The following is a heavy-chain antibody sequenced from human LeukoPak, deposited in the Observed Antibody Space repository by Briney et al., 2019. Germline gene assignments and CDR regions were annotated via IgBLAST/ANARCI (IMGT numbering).Heavy chain of an antibody. CDR2: ISAYNGNT. Sequence: ASVKVSCKASGYTFTSYGISWVRQAPGQGLEWMGWISAYNGNTNYAQKLQGRVTMTTDTSTSTAYMELRSLRSDDTAVYYCARETTNYYDSSGFFDYWGQGTLVTVSS. CDR1: GYTFTSYG. D-gene: IGHD3-22*01. V-gene: IGHV1-18*01. J-gene: IGHJ4*02. CDR3: ARETTNYYDSSGFFDY.